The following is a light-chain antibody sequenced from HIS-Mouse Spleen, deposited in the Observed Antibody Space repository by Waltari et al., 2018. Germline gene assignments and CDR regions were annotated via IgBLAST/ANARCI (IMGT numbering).Light chain of an antibody. CDR2: EDS. J-gene: IGLJ2*01. V-gene: IGLV3-10*01. CDR1: ALPKKY. Sequence: SYELTQPPSVPVSPGHTARITCSGDALPKKYPYWYQQKSGQAPVLVIYEDSKRPSGIPERFSGSSSGTMATLTISGAQVEDEADYYCYSTDSSGNHRVFGGGTKLTVL. CDR3: YSTDSSGNHRV.